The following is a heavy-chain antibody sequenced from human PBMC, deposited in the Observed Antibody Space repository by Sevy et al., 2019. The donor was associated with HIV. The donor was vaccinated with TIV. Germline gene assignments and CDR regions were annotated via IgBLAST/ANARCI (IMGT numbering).Heavy chain of an antibody. V-gene: IGHV3-23*01. D-gene: IGHD2-8*01. CDR2: LSFGCGEI. CDR3: AREGCTKPHDY. Sequence: GGSLSLSCAASGFTFSKYSMSWVRQPPGKGLEWVSTLSFGCGEINYADSVKGRFTISRDNSKSSVYLQMNNLRPEDTAVHYCAREGCTKPHDYWGQGTLVTVSS. J-gene: IGHJ4*02. CDR1: GFTFSKYS.